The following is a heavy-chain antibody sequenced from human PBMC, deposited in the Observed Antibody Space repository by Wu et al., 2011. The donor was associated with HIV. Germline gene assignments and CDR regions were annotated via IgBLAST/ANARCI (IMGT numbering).Heavy chain of an antibody. Sequence: LVQSGAEVKKPGTTVKISCKVSGYTFSDYYMHWMKQAPGKGLEWMGNFDPEDGETVSAQRFQGRVSMTEDTSTDTAYMELRSLRFEDTAVYYCAILHANWGQGTLVTVSS. V-gene: IGHV1-69-2*01. D-gene: IGHD2/OR15-2a*01. CDR2: FDPEDGET. CDR3: AILHAN. J-gene: IGHJ4*02. CDR1: GYTFSDYY.